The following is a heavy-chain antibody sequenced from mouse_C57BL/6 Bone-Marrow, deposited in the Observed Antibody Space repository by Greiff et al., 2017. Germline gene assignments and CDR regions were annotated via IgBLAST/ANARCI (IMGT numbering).Heavy chain of an antibody. CDR2: IDPSDSYT. Sequence: QVQLQQPGAELVRPGTSVKLSCKASGYTFTSYWMHWVKQRPGQGLEWIGVIDPSDSYTNYNQKFKGKATLTVDTSSSTAYMQLSSLTSEDSAVYYCARESSGSSYSYYAMDYWGQGTSVTVSS. V-gene: IGHV1-59*01. D-gene: IGHD1-1*01. CDR1: GYTFTSYW. J-gene: IGHJ4*01. CDR3: ARESSGSSYSYYAMDY.